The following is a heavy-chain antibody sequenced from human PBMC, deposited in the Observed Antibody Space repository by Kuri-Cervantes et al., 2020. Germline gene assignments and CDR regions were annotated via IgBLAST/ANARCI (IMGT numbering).Heavy chain of an antibody. D-gene: IGHD3-16*01. CDR3: ARPGGSTHAFDI. V-gene: IGHV3-33*01. Sequence: GESLKISCAASGFTFSSYGMHWVRQAPGKGLEWVAVIWYDGSNKYYADSVKGRFTISRDNSKNTLYLQMNSLRAEDTAVYYCARPGGSTHAFDIWGQGTMVTVSS. CDR2: IWYDGSNK. CDR1: GFTFSSYG. J-gene: IGHJ3*02.